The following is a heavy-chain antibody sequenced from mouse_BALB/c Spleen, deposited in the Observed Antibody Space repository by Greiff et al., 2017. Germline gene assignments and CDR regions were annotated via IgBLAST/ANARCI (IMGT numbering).Heavy chain of an antibody. CDR1: GYTFTSYN. V-gene: IGHV1-12*01. J-gene: IGHJ3*01. D-gene: IGHD2-4*01. CDR3: ARVDDYDWTGLAY. Sequence: QVQLQQPGAELVKPGASVKMSCKASGYTFTSYNMYWVKQTPGQGLEWIGAIYPGNGDTSYNQKFKGKATLTADKSSSTAYMQLSSLTSEDSAIYYCARVDDYDWTGLAYWGQGTLVTVSA. CDR2: IYPGNGDT.